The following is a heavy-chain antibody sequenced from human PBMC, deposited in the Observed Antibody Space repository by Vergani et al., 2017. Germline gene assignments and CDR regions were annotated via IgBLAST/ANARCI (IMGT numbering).Heavy chain of an antibody. D-gene: IGHD1-26*01. CDR1: GFTFDDYA. CDR3: AKANSGSFQIGDN. J-gene: IGHJ4*02. Sequence: EVQLVESGGVVVQPGGSLRLSCAGSGFTFDDYAMHWVRQAPGKGLEWVSLISWDGGSTYYADSVKGRFTISRDNSKKSLYLQMNSLRIDDAALYYCAKANSGSFQIGDNWGQGTWSPSPQ. CDR2: ISWDGGST. V-gene: IGHV3-43*01.